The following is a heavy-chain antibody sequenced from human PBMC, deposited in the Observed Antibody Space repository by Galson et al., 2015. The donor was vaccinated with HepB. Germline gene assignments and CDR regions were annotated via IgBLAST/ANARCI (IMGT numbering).Heavy chain of an antibody. CDR3: ARDSMDRGWSTSDFDY. D-gene: IGHD3-10*01. V-gene: IGHV1-18*04. CDR2: ISAYNGNT. J-gene: IGHJ4*02. Sequence: SVKVSCKASGYTFTSYGISWVRQAPGQGLEWMGWISAYNGNTNYAQKLQGRVTMTTDTSTSTAYMELRSLRADDTAVYYCARDSMDRGWSTSDFDYRGQGTLVTVSS. CDR1: GYTFTSYG.